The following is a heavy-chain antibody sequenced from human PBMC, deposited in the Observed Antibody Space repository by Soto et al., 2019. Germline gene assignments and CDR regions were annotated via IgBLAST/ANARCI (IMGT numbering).Heavy chain of an antibody. V-gene: IGHV4-31*03. J-gene: IGHJ4*02. CDR2: IYYSGST. CDR1: GGSISSGGYY. CDR3: ARVYVDTAMVPASTFDY. Sequence: PSETLSLTCTFSGGSISSGGYYWSWIRQHPGKGLEWIGYIYYSGSTYYNPSLKSRVTISVDTSKNQFSLKLSSVTAADTAVYYCARVYVDTAMVPASTFDYWGQGTLVTVSS. D-gene: IGHD5-18*01.